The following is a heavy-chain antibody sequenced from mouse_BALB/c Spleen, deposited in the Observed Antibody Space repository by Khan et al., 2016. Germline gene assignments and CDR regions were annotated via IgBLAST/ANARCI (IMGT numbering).Heavy chain of an antibody. J-gene: IGHJ4*01. V-gene: IGHV5-17*02. CDR2: ISSGSSTI. Sequence: EVELVESGGGLVQPGGSRKLSCAASGFTFSSFGMHWVRQAPEKGLEWVAYISSGSSTIYYADTVKGRFTISRDNPKNTLFLQMTSLRSEDTAMYDCARYYYGSLYYAMDYWGQGTSVTVSS. CDR3: ARYYYGSLYYAMDY. CDR1: GFTFSSFG. D-gene: IGHD1-1*01.